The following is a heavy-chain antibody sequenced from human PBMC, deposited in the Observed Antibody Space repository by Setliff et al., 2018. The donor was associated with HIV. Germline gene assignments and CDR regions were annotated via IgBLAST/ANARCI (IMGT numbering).Heavy chain of an antibody. CDR3: AKDPGMRPPPLRYFDWLFYGMDV. V-gene: IGHV3-30*02. J-gene: IGHJ6*02. Sequence: PGGSLRLSCAASGFTFSNYGIHWVRQAPGKGLEWVALIWYDGSNKQYADSVKGRFTMSRDNSKNTLYLHMNSLRAEDTAVYFCAKDPGMRPPPLRYFDWLFYGMDVWGQGTTVTVS. D-gene: IGHD3-9*01. CDR1: GFTFSNYG. CDR2: IWYDGSNK.